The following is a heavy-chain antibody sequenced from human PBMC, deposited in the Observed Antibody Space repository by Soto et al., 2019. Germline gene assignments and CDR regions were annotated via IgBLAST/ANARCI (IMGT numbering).Heavy chain of an antibody. CDR2: ISYDGTTE. V-gene: IGHV3-30*03. J-gene: IGHJ4*02. D-gene: IGHD2-15*01. CDR3: ASDLGYCRGGRCFSIDY. Sequence: QVQLVESGGGVVQPGRSLRLSCAASGFTFSSCGMHWVRQAPDKGLEWVTVISYDGTTEYYADSVKGRFTISRDNCKNTLYLQMNSLTAEDTAVSYCASDLGYCRGGRCFSIDYWGQGTLVTVSS. CDR1: GFTFSSCG.